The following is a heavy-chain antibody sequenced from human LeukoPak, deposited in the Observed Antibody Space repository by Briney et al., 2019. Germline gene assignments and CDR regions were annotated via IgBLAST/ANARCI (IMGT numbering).Heavy chain of an antibody. Sequence: ASVKVSCKASGYTFTGYYLHWVRQAPGQGLEWMGWINCDSGGTNYAQKFQGRVTMTRDTSSSTVYMDLSRLTFDDTAVYYCARDAVTVLTPFFEYWAQGTLVTVSS. CDR2: INCDSGGT. CDR1: GYTFTGYY. CDR3: ARDAVTVLTPFFEY. J-gene: IGHJ4*02. V-gene: IGHV1-2*02. D-gene: IGHD4-23*01.